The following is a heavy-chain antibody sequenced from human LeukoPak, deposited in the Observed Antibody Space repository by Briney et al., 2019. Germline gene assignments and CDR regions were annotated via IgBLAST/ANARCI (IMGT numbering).Heavy chain of an antibody. CDR3: AKPRSDYYYSAFDY. D-gene: IGHD3-22*01. Sequence: GGSLRLSCAASGFTFSDHVMHWVRQAPGKGLEWVSGISGSGGSTYYADSVKGRFTISRDNSKNTLYLQMNSLRAEDTAVYYCAKPRSDYYYSAFDYWGQGTLVTVSS. CDR2: ISGSGGST. V-gene: IGHV3-23*01. CDR1: GFTFSDHV. J-gene: IGHJ4*02.